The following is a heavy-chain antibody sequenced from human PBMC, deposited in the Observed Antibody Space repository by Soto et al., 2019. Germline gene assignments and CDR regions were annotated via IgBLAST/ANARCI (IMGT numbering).Heavy chain of an antibody. V-gene: IGHV4-59*01. CDR3: ARGLQLDRPPIPTGARHYFDY. J-gene: IGHJ4*02. CDR2: IYYSGST. Sequence: QVQLQESGPGLVKPSETLSLTCTVSGGSISSYYWSWIRQPPGKGLEWIGYIYYSGSTNYNPSLKSQLPISVDTSKNHFPLKMSSVTAADTAVYYCARGLQLDRPPIPTGARHYFDYWGQGTLVTVSS. CDR1: GGSISSYY. D-gene: IGHD1-1*01.